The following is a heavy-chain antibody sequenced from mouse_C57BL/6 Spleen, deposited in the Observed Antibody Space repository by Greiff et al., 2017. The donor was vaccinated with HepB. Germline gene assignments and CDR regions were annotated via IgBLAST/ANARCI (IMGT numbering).Heavy chain of an antibody. D-gene: IGHD2-4*01. J-gene: IGHJ2*01. CDR1: GYSITSGYY. CDR3: ARGGLYYDYDDVRFDY. V-gene: IGHV3-6*01. Sequence: EVKLMESGPGLVKPSQSLSLTCSVTGYSITSGYYWNWIRQFPGNKLEWMGYISYDGSNNYNPSLKNRISITRDTSKNQFFLKLNSVTTEDTATYYCARGGLYYDYDDVRFDYWGQGTTLTVSS. CDR2: ISYDGSN.